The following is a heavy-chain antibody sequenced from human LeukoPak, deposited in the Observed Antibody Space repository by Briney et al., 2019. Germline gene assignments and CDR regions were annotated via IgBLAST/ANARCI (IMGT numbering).Heavy chain of an antibody. CDR3: AGFCSSTSCYAHSYSSGMDV. V-gene: IGHV4-59*01. D-gene: IGHD2-2*01. CDR2: IYYSGST. CDR1: GGSISSYY. Sequence: PGTPSLSPTLSGGSISSYYWSSICQTPGKGLEWLGHIYYSGSTNYNPSLKSRVTISVDTSKNQFSLKLSSVTAADTAVYYCAGFCSSTSCYAHSYSSGMDVWDKGTTVTVSS. J-gene: IGHJ6*04.